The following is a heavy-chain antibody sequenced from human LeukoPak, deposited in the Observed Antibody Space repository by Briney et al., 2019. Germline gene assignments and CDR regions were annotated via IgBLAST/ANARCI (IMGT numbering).Heavy chain of an antibody. CDR2: IYYSGST. CDR3: ARVFEPLNGSEGGYVSDY. V-gene: IGHV4-59*01. D-gene: IGHD5-12*01. J-gene: IGHJ4*02. CDR1: GGSIGSYY. Sequence: SETLSLTCTVSGGSIGSYYWSWIRQPPGKGLEWIGYIYYSGSTNYNPSLKSRVTISVDTSKNQFSLKLSSVTAADTAVYYCARVFEPLNGSEGGYVSDYWGQGTLVTVSS.